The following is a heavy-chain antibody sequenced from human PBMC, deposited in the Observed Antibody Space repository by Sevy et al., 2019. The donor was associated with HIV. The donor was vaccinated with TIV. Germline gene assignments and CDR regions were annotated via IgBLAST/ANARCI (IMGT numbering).Heavy chain of an antibody. D-gene: IGHD3-22*01. CDR1: GFTFSDYY. CDR3: ARENTMIEEPGWFDP. J-gene: IGHJ5*02. V-gene: IGHV3-11*01. CDR2: ISRSGTTI. Sequence: AGSLRLSCAASGFTFSDYYMSWIRQAPGKGLEWVSYISRSGTTINYADSVKGRFTISRDNAKNSLYLQMNSLRAEDTAVYYCARENTMIEEPGWFDPWGQGTLVIVSS.